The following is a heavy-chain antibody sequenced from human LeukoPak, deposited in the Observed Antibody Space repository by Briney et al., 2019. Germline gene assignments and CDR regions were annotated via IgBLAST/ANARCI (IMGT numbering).Heavy chain of an antibody. CDR2: ISGSGGST. Sequence: QPGGSLRLSCAATGFTFSTYAMSWVRQAPGKGLEWVSAISGSGGSTYHADSVKGRFTISRDNSKNTLYLQMNSLRAEDTAVYYCAKDLQWGDYYYGMDVWGQGTTVTVSS. CDR1: GFTFSTYA. D-gene: IGHD1-26*01. CDR3: AKDLQWGDYYYGMDV. J-gene: IGHJ6*02. V-gene: IGHV3-23*01.